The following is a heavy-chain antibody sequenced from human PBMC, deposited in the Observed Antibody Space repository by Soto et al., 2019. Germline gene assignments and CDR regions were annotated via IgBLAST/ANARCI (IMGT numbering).Heavy chain of an antibody. Sequence: GASVKVSCKASGGTFSSYAISWVRQAPGQGLEWMGGIIPIFGTANYAQKFQGRVTITADESTSTAYMELSSLRSEDTAVYYCARGRYLVRGPHYYYGMDVWGQGTTVTVSS. CDR1: GGTFSSYA. D-gene: IGHD3-10*01. J-gene: IGHJ6*02. CDR2: IIPIFGTA. V-gene: IGHV1-69*13. CDR3: ARGRYLVRGPHYYYGMDV.